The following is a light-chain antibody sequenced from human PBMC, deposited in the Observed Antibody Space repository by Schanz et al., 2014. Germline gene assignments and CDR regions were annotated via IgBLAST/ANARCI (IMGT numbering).Light chain of an antibody. CDR2: EVS. CDR3: CSYAGTYTWE. CDR1: SNDVGSYNR. Sequence: QSALTQPPSVSGSPGQSVTISCTGTSNDVGSYNRVSWYQQPPGTAPKLMIYEVSKRPSGVPDRFSGSKSGNTASLTISGLQPEDEADYHCCSYAGTYTWEFGGGTKLTVL. J-gene: IGLJ3*02. V-gene: IGLV2-18*02.